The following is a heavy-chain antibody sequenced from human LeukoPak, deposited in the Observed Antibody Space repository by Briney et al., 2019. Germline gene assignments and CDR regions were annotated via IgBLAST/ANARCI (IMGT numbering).Heavy chain of an antibody. J-gene: IGHJ5*02. D-gene: IGHD1-26*01. CDR1: GGSVTRGSHF. V-gene: IGHV4-61*01. Sequence: SETLSLTCTVSGGSVTRGSHFWSWIRQPPGERLEWIGYIYYSGSTNYNPSLRSRLTISIDTSKSQTSLKLSSVTAADTAVYFCAKFDGRAYLWGQGTLVTVSS. CDR2: IYYSGST. CDR3: AKFDGRAYL.